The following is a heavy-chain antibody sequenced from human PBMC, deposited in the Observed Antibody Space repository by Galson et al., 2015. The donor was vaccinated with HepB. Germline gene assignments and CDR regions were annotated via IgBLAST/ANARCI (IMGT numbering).Heavy chain of an antibody. CDR2: IKSKTDGGTT. J-gene: IGHJ4*02. CDR1: GFTFSNAW. V-gene: IGHV3-15*01. D-gene: IGHD3-3*01. CDR3: TTETCSSTSCYRYDFWSGYPSDY. Sequence: SLRLSCAASGFTFSNAWMSWVRQAPGKGLEWVGRIKSKTDGGTTDYAAPVKGRFTISRDDSKNTLYLQMNSLKTEDTAVYYCTTETCSSTSCYRYDFWSGYPSDYWGQGTLVTVSS.